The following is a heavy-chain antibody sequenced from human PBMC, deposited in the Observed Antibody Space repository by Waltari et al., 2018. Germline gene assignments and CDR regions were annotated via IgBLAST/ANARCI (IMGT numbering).Heavy chain of an antibody. CDR1: GGSFSSYY. D-gene: IGHD2-8*01. J-gene: IGHJ4*02. CDR2: INHSGST. CDR3: ARVRRRYCTNGVCSPRYYFDY. V-gene: IGHV4-34*01. Sequence: QVQLQQWGAGLLQPSETLSLTCAVYGGSFSSYYWSWIRQPPGKGLEWIGEINHSGSTNYNPSLKSRVTISVDTSKNQFSRKLSSVTAADTAVYYCARVRRRYCTNGVCSPRYYFDYWGQGTLVTVSS.